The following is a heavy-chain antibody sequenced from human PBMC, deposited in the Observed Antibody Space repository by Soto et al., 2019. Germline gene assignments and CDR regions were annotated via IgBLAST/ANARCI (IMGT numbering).Heavy chain of an antibody. D-gene: IGHD5-18*01. CDR1: GYTFTSYY. CDR3: ARVYPSDTRYGYVGNNWFDP. Sequence: ASVRVSCKASGYTFTSYYMHWVRQAPGQGLEWMGIINPSGGSTSYAQKFQGRVTMTRDTSTSTVYMELSSLRSEDTAVYYCARVYPSDTRYGYVGNNWFDPWGQGTLVTVSS. CDR2: INPSGGST. J-gene: IGHJ5*02. V-gene: IGHV1-46*03.